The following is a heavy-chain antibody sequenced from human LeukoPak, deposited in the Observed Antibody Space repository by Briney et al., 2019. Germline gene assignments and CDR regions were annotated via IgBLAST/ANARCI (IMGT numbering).Heavy chain of an antibody. CDR1: GFTFSSYA. J-gene: IGHJ6*03. D-gene: IGHD2-2*01. CDR3: AKHLSIVVVPAATNYYYYYMDV. CDR2: ISGSGAST. Sequence: QPGGSVRLSCAASGFTFSSYAMSWVRQAPGKGLEWVSAISGSGASTYYADSVKGRFTISRDNSKNTLYLQMNSLRAEDTAVYYGAKHLSIVVVPAATNYYYYYMDVWGKGPRSPSP. V-gene: IGHV3-23*01.